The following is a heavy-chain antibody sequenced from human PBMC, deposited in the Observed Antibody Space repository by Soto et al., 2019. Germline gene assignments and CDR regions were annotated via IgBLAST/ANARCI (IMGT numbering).Heavy chain of an antibody. CDR3: ARDPRRIQLWLRLDY. J-gene: IGHJ4*02. Sequence: GGSLRLSCAASGFTFSSYAMHWVRQAPGKGLEWVAVISYDGSNKYYADSVKGRFTISRDNSKNTLYLQMNSLRAEDTAVYYCARDPRRIQLWLRLDYWGQGALVTVSS. V-gene: IGHV3-30-3*01. D-gene: IGHD5-18*01. CDR2: ISYDGSNK. CDR1: GFTFSSYA.